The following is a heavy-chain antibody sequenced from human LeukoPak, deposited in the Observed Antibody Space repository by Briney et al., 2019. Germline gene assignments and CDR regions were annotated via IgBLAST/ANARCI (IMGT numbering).Heavy chain of an antibody. Sequence: GGSLRLSCAASGFTFSRHSINWVRQAPGKGLEWVSSISSSSSYIYYADTVKGRFTISRDNAKNSLYLQMNSLRAEDTAVYYCARDSGNYLDAFDIWGQGTMVTVSS. CDR3: ARDSGNYLDAFDI. CDR2: ISSSSSYI. J-gene: IGHJ3*02. CDR1: GFTFSRHS. V-gene: IGHV3-21*01. D-gene: IGHD1-7*01.